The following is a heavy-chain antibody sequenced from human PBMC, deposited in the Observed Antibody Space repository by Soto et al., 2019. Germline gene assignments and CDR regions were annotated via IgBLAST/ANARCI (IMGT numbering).Heavy chain of an antibody. V-gene: IGHV4-38-2*01. Sequence: PPETLALTSYLSFDAFISIYHCAWIRQPPGRCLEWIASIYHTGTTYYTPSLRSRVTISVDTSKNQFSLRLSSVTAADSAVYYCARTDNVGYYQHFGQGNLVTVSS. CDR2: IYHTGTT. D-gene: IGHD3-3*01. J-gene: IGHJ1*01. CDR3: ARTDNVGYYQH. CDR1: FDAFISIYH.